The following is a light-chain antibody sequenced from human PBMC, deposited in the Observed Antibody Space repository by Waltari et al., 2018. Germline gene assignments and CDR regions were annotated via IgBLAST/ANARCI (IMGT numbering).Light chain of an antibody. CDR1: QSVTNW. CDR2: KAS. CDR3: QQYSGYSRT. Sequence: DIQMTQSPSTLSASVGDRVTITCRASQSVTNWLAWYQQRPGEAPKVLIYKASNLESGVPSRFSGSGYATDFTLTISSLQPDDFATYYCQQYSGYSRTFGQGTKVEIK. J-gene: IGKJ1*01. V-gene: IGKV1-5*03.